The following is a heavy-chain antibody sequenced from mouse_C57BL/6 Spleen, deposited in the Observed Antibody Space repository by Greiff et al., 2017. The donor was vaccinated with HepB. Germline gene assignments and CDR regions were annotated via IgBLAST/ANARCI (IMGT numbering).Heavy chain of an antibody. CDR2: ISDGGSYT. J-gene: IGHJ2*01. Sequence: EVQVVESGGGLVKPGGSLKLSCAASGFTFSSYAMSWVRQTPEKRLEWVATISDGGSYTYYPDNVKGRFTISRDNAKNNLYLQMSHLKSEDTAMYYCARDSRFITTVVAFDYWGQGTTLTVSS. D-gene: IGHD1-1*01. CDR3: ARDSRFITTVVAFDY. V-gene: IGHV5-4*01. CDR1: GFTFSSYA.